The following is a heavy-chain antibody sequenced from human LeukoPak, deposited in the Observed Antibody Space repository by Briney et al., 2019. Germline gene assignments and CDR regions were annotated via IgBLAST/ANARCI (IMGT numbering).Heavy chain of an antibody. D-gene: IGHD2-15*01. Sequence: GGSLRLSCVASGFTFSIYAMTWVRQAPGKGLEWVSAIRGSGDSTYYADSVKGRFTISRDNSKNALYLQMNSLRAEDTAVYYCAKTSVGEGRIIASGYFDKWGQGTLVTVSS. J-gene: IGHJ4*02. CDR1: GFTFSIYA. CDR2: IRGSGDST. V-gene: IGHV3-23*01. CDR3: AKTSVGEGRIIASGYFDK.